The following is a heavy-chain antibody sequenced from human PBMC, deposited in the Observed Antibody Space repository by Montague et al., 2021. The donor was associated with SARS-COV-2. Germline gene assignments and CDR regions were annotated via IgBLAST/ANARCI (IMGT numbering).Heavy chain of an antibody. D-gene: IGHD5-18*01. CDR3: ARTEIQVWSRRWFDP. Sequence: SETLSLTCTVSGGPISSSSYYWGWIRQPPGKGLEWTGSIYYSGSTYYNPSLKSRVTISVDTSKNQFSLKLSSVTAADTAVYYCARTEIQVWSRRWFDPWGQGTLVTVSS. J-gene: IGHJ5*02. V-gene: IGHV4-39*01. CDR1: GGPISSSSYY. CDR2: IYYSGST.